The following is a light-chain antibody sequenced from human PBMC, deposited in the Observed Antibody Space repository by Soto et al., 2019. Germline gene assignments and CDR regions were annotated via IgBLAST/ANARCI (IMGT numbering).Light chain of an antibody. CDR3: EAWIDSLYGAL. V-gene: IGLV1-44*01. CDR1: SSNIGANP. J-gene: IGLJ2*01. Sequence: QSVLTQPPSASGTPGQRVTISCSGSSSNIGANPVNWYQQLPGTAPKLLIYNNDQRPSGVPARFSASKSGTSASLAISGLRSEDEADYYCEAWIDSLYGALFGGGTKVTVL. CDR2: NND.